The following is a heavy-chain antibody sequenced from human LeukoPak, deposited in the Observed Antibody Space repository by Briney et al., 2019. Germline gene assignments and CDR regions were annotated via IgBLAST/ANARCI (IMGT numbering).Heavy chain of an antibody. V-gene: IGHV3-20*04. Sequence: RTGGSLRLSCAASGFTFSSYWMHWVRQAPGKGLEWVSGINWNGGSIGYAHSVKGRFTISRDNSKNTLFLQMNSLRAEDTAVYYCARNYGDYVFIIGYWGQGTLVTVSS. CDR1: GFTFSSYW. D-gene: IGHD4-17*01. CDR3: ARNYGDYVFIIGY. CDR2: INWNGGSI. J-gene: IGHJ4*02.